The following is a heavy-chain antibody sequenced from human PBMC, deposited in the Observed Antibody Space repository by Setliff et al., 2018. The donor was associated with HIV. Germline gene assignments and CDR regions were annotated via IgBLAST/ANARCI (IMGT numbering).Heavy chain of an antibody. D-gene: IGHD2-2*01. CDR1: SYSVTSGYY. J-gene: IGHJ4*02. CDR2: TSHSGKT. Sequence: SSETLSLTCTVSSYSVTSGYYWAWIRQPPGKELEWIGETSHSGKTNYNPSLKSRVTISVDTSKNQFSLKLTSVTAADTAVYYCVTSSSWSSRLNFWSPGMLVTVSS. CDR3: VTSSSWSSRLNF. V-gene: IGHV4-38-2*02.